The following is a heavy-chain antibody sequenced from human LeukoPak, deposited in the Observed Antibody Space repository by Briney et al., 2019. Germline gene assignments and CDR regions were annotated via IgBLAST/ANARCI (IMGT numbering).Heavy chain of an antibody. D-gene: IGHD3-10*01. CDR2: INPSGTSV. Sequence: GSLRLSCAGSGFTFSSYSMNWVRQAPGKGLDWIASINPSGTSVWHADSVRGRFTISRDNTKISLFLQMYSLTAEDTGVYYCVRGFLGESGAGGPWGQGTLVTVSS. CDR1: GFTFSSYS. V-gene: IGHV3-21*01. CDR3: VRGFLGESGAGGP. J-gene: IGHJ5*02.